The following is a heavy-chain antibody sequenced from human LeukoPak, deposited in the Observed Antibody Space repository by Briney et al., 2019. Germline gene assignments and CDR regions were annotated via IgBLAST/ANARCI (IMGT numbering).Heavy chain of an antibody. J-gene: IGHJ4*02. V-gene: IGHV1-2*02. CDR1: GYTFTGYY. CDR2: INPNSGGT. D-gene: IGHD6-19*01. Sequence: ASVKVSCKASGYTFTGYYMHWVRQAPGQGLEWMGWINPNSGGTNYAQKFQGRVTMTRDTSISTAYMELSRLRSDDTAVYYCARVVLWLVSFDYWGQGTLVTVSS. CDR3: ARVVLWLVSFDY.